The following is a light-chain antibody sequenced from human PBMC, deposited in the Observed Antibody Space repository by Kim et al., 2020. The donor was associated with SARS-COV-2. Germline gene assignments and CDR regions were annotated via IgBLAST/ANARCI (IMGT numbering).Light chain of an antibody. CDR1: QTVTTY. CDR2: SAS. CDR3: QQSYIIPWT. J-gene: IGKJ1*01. Sequence: ASVGDRVTITCRASQTVTTYLNWYQHKPGQAPRLLIYSASTLQSGVPARFRGSGSGTEFILTVSSLQPEDSATYYCQQSYIIPWTFGPGTKVDIK. V-gene: IGKV1-39*01.